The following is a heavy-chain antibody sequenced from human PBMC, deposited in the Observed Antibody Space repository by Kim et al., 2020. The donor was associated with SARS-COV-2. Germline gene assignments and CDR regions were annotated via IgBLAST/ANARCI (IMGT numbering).Heavy chain of an antibody. CDR3: ASYSSILRRYYYYYGMDV. V-gene: IGHV1-46*03. D-gene: IGHD6-13*01. Sequence: ASVKVSCKASGYTFTSYYMHWVRQAPGQGLEWMGIINPSGGSTSYAQKFQGRVTMTRDTSTSTVYMELSSLRSEDTAVYYCASYSSILRRYYYYYGMDVWGQGTTVTVSS. J-gene: IGHJ6*02. CDR2: INPSGGST. CDR1: GYTFTSYY.